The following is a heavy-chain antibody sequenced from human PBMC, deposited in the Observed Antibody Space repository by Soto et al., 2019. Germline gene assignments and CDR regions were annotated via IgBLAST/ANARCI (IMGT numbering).Heavy chain of an antibody. CDR1: RLPFSYYS. CDR2: ISTSGNTI. J-gene: IGHJ6*02. CDR3: ASSLLGGYYYYGMDV. D-gene: IGHD3-16*01. V-gene: IGHV3-48*02. Sequence: GGPLKLSRSTSRLPFSYYSTKFVCQAPGKGLEWVSYISTSGNTIYYADSVKGRFTISRDNAKNSLYLQMNSLRDEDTAVYYCASSLLGGYYYYGMDVWGQGT.